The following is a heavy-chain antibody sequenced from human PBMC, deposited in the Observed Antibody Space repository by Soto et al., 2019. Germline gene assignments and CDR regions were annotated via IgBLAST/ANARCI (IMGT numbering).Heavy chain of an antibody. J-gene: IGHJ5*02. D-gene: IGHD3-3*01. CDR1: GFTFSSYA. CDR3: AKVKYDFWSGYPNWFDP. CDR2: ISGSGGST. Sequence: PGGSLRLSCAASGFTFSSYAVSWVRQAPGKGLEWVSAISGSGGSTYYADSVKGRFTISRDNSKNTLYLQMNSLRAEDTAVYYCAKVKYDFWSGYPNWFDPWGQGTLVTVSS. V-gene: IGHV3-23*01.